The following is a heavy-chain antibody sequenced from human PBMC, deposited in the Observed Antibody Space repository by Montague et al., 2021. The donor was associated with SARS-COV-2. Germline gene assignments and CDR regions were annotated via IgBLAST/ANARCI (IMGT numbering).Heavy chain of an antibody. CDR1: GGSISSSSYY. CDR3: ARGAGRGSGYGKYYYYYYGMDV. CDR2: IYYSGST. Sequence: SETLSLTCTVSGGSISSSSYYWGWIRQPPEKGLEWIGSIYYSGSTYYNPSLKSRVTISVDTSKNQFSLKLSSVTAADTAVYYCARGAGRGSGYGKYYYYYYGMDVWGQGTTVTVSS. J-gene: IGHJ6*02. D-gene: IGHD5-12*01. V-gene: IGHV4-39*07.